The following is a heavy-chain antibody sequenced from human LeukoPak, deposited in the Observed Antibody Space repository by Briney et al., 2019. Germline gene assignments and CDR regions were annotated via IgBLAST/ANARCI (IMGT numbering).Heavy chain of an antibody. CDR2: INHSGST. D-gene: IGHD6-13*01. J-gene: IGHJ4*02. Sequence: SETLSLTCAVYGGSFSGYYWSWIRQPPGKGLEWIGEINHSGSTNYNPSLKSRVTISVDTSKNQFSLKLSSVTAADTAVYYCARHGGSSWYRLSDFDYWGQGTLVTVSS. CDR1: GGSFSGYY. CDR3: ARHGGSSWYRLSDFDY. V-gene: IGHV4-34*01.